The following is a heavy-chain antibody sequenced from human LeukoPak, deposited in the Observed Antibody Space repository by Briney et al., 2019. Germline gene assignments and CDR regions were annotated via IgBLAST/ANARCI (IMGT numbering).Heavy chain of an antibody. CDR2: ISSSSSYI. V-gene: IGHV3-21*04. J-gene: IGHJ4*02. CDR3: AKEEDENGDYDGDY. Sequence: GGSLRLSCAASGFTFSSYSMNWVRQAPGKGLEWVSSISSSSSYIYYADSVKGRFTISRDNSKNTLYLQMNSLRAEDTAVYYCAKEEDENGDYDGDYWGQGTLVTVSS. D-gene: IGHD4-17*01. CDR1: GFTFSSYS.